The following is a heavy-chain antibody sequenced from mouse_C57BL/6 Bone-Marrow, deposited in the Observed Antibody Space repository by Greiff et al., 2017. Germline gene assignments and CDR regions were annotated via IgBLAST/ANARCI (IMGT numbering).Heavy chain of an antibody. V-gene: IGHV5-15*04. D-gene: IGHD1-1*01. CDR3: ARHGGNYGSSYFDY. Sequence: EVKLVESGGGLVQPGGSLKLSCAASGFTFSDYGMAWVRQAPRKGPAWVAFISNLAYSIYYADTVTGRFTISRENAKNTLYLEMSSLRSEDTAMYYCARHGGNYGSSYFDYWGHGTTLTVSS. J-gene: IGHJ2*01. CDR1: GFTFSDYG. CDR2: ISNLAYSI.